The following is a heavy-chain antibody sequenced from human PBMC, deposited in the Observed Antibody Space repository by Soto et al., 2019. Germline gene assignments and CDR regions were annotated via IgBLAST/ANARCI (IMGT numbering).Heavy chain of an antibody. CDR2: IYHYGST. Sequence: SETLSLTCTVSGDPLDSGDSYWSWIRQPPGKGLEWIGYIYHYGSTSYNPSLKSRLIISVDTSKNQFSLKVSSVTGADTAVYYCARGVYADYSYYFEYWGRGALVTVSS. CDR1: GDPLDSGDSY. D-gene: IGHD4-17*01. CDR3: ARGVYADYSYYFEY. V-gene: IGHV4-30-4*01. J-gene: IGHJ4*02.